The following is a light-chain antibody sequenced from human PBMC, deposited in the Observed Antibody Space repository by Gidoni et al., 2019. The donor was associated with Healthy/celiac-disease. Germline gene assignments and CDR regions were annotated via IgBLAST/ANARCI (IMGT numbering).Light chain of an antibody. Sequence: DIQMTQSPSSLSASAGDRVTITCRASQSISSYLNWYQQKPGKAPKLLIYAASSLQSGVPSRVSGSGSGTDFTLTISSLQPEDFATYYCQQSYSTPPYTFGQGTKLEIK. CDR3: QQSYSTPPYT. V-gene: IGKV1-39*01. CDR2: AAS. J-gene: IGKJ2*01. CDR1: QSISSY.